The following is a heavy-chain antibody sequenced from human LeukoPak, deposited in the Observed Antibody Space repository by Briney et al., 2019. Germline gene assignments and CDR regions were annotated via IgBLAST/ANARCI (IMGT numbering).Heavy chain of an antibody. CDR3: AKDQVAMVRGVRPNWFDP. CDR1: GVIISSYA. D-gene: IGHD3-10*01. J-gene: IGHJ5*02. V-gene: IGHV3-23*01. CDR2: INGRGDNT. Sequence: GGSLRLSCAASGVIISSYAMSWVREAPGKGREWVSAINGRGDNTYYADFVKGRFTISRDNTKSTVYLQMDSLRTEDTAVYYCAKDQVAMVRGVRPNWFDPWGQGTLVTVSS.